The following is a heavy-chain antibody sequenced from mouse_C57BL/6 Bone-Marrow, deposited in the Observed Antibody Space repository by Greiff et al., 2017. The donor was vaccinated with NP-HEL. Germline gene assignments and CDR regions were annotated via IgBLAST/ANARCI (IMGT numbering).Heavy chain of an antibody. V-gene: IGHV1-64*01. CDR2: IHPNSGST. CDR1: GYTFTSYW. Sequence: QVHVKQPGAELVKPGASVKLSCKASGYTFTSYWMHWVKQRPGQGLEWIGMIHPNSGSTNYNEKFKSKATLTVDKSSSTAYMQLSSLTSEDSAVYYCARAGGYYDYVYFDYWGQGTTLTVSS. CDR3: ARAGGYYDYVYFDY. D-gene: IGHD2-4*01. J-gene: IGHJ2*01.